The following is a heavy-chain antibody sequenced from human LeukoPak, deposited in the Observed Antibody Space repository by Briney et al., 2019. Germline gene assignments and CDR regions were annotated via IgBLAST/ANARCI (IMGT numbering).Heavy chain of an antibody. V-gene: IGHV1-69*01. CDR3: ARDLADWYSSNVHYNWFDP. Sequence: SVKVSCKASGGTFSSYAISWVRQAPGQGLEWMGGIIPIFGTANYAQKFQGRVTITADESTSTAYMELSSLRSEDTAVYYCARDLADWYSSNVHYNWFDPWGQGTLVTVSS. D-gene: IGHD6-13*01. J-gene: IGHJ5*02. CDR2: IIPIFGTA. CDR1: GGTFSSYA.